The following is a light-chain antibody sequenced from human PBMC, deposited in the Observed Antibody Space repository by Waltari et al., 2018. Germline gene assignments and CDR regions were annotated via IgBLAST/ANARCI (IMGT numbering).Light chain of an antibody. Sequence: QSALTQPPSASGSPGQSVTISCTGTSSDIGDSNYVSWYQQPPGKVPKLMIYDVYKRPSGVPDRFSGYKSGNTAFLTVSGLQGEDEADYYCSSFAGTHHVVFGGGTKLTVL. V-gene: IGLV2-8*01. CDR2: DVY. J-gene: IGLJ2*01. CDR3: SSFAGTHHVV. CDR1: SSDIGDSNY.